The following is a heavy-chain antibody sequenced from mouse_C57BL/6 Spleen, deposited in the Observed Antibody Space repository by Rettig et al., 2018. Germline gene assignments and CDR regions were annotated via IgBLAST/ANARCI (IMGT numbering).Heavy chain of an antibody. J-gene: IGHJ4*01. CDR2: ISSGSSTI. D-gene: IGHD1-1*01. Sequence: GGLVKPGGSLKLSCAASGFTFSDYGMHWVRQAPEKGLEWVAYISSGSSTIYYADTVKGRFTISRDNAKNTLFLQMTSLRSEETAMYYCAREDYYGGAMDYWGQGTSVTVSS. CDR3: AREDYYGGAMDY. V-gene: IGHV5-17*01. CDR1: GFTFSDYG.